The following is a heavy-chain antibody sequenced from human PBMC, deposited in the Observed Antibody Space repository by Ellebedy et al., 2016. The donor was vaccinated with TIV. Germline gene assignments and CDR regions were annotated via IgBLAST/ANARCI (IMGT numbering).Heavy chain of an antibody. D-gene: IGHD6-6*01. V-gene: IGHV1-46*01. J-gene: IGHJ6*02. Sequence: AASVKVSCKASGYTFTNYYMHWVRQAPGQGLEWMGIIEPSRGTTNYAQKFQGRVTVTRDTSTSTVYMELRSLRSEDTAVYYCAREDLLPSSSSHHYGIDVWGQGTTVTVSS. CDR3: AREDLLPSSSSHHYGIDV. CDR2: IEPSRGTT. CDR1: GYTFTNYY.